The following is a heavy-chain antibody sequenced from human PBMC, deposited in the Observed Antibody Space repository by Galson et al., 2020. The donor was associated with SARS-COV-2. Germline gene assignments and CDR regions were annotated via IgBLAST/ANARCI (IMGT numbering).Heavy chain of an antibody. CDR2: ISYDGSNK. CDR1: GFTFSSYG. Sequence: TGGSLRLSCAASGFTFSSYGMHWVRQAPGKGLEWVAGISYDGSNKYYADSETGRFTISRDNSKNTLYLQMNSLRAEDTADYYCAKMYYYDSSGYYYEDDDAFDIWGQGTMVTVSS. J-gene: IGHJ3*02. V-gene: IGHV3-30*18. D-gene: IGHD3-22*01. CDR3: AKMYYYDSSGYYYEDDDAFDI.